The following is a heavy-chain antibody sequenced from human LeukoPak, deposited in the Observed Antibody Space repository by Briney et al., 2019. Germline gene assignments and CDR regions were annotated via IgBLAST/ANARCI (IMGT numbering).Heavy chain of an antibody. V-gene: IGHV3-15*01. D-gene: IGHD1-14*01. J-gene: IGHJ4*02. CDR3: TTDLTGATPDY. Sequence: ETLSLTCTVSGVSISSSNSYWGWIRQPPGKGLEWIGRIKSKTDGGTTDYAAPVKGRFTISRDDSKNTLYLQMNSLKTEDTAVYYCTTDLTGATPDYWGQGTLVTVSS. CDR1: GVSISSSNSY. CDR2: IKSKTDGGTT.